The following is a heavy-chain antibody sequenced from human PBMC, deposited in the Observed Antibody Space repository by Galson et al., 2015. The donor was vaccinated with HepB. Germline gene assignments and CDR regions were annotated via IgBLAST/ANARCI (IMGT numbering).Heavy chain of an antibody. CDR2: IIPIFGTA. Sequence: SVKVSCKASGGTFSSYAISWVRQAPGQGLEWMGGIIPIFGTANYAQKFQGRVTITADESTSTAYMELSSLRSEDTAVYYCARGPVQQFHMDVWGKGTTVTVSS. CDR3: ARGPVQQFHMDV. D-gene: IGHD6-13*01. CDR1: GGTFSSYA. J-gene: IGHJ6*03. V-gene: IGHV1-69*13.